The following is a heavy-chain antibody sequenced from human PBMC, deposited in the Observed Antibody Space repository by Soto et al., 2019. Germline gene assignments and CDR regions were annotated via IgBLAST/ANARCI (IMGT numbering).Heavy chain of an antibody. V-gene: IGHV4-30-2*01. Sequence: SETLSLTCAVSGGSINTFDFSWSWIRQPPGRGLEWIGSIYQSGRTYYIPSLKSRVTMSLEKSKNQFSLKINSVVAADTAIYYCAREMTIFGVIPYYYYGMDVWGQGTTVTVSS. J-gene: IGHJ6*02. CDR2: IYQSGRT. CDR3: AREMTIFGVIPYYYYGMDV. D-gene: IGHD3-3*01. CDR1: GGSINTFDFS.